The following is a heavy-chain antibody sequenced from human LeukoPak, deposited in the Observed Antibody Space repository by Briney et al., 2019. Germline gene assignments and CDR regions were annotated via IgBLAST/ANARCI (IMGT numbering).Heavy chain of an antibody. Sequence: PGGSLRLSCAASGFTFDDYGMSWVRQAPGKGLAWVSGINWNGGSTGYADSVKGRFTISRDNAKNSLYLQMNSLRGEDTAMYYCARDGGYCSGGSCFYLDYWGQGTLVTVSS. V-gene: IGHV3-20*04. CDR3: ARDGGYCSGGSCFYLDY. CDR2: INWNGGST. D-gene: IGHD2-15*01. J-gene: IGHJ4*02. CDR1: GFTFDDYG.